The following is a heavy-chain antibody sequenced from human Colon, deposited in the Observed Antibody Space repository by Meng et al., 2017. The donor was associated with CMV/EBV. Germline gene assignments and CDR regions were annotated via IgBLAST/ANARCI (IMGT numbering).Heavy chain of an antibody. Sequence: GESLKISCATSGFTFSHYGMHWVRQAPGKGLEWVTFIRYDGSRKYFADSVKGRFTVSRDNAKNSLYLQMNSLRDEDTAVYYCARGGDRAELRRYNWFDPWGQGTLVTVSS. V-gene: IGHV3-30*02. CDR3: ARGGDRAELRRYNWFDP. J-gene: IGHJ5*02. D-gene: IGHD3-16*01. CDR1: GFTFSHYG. CDR2: IRYDGSRK.